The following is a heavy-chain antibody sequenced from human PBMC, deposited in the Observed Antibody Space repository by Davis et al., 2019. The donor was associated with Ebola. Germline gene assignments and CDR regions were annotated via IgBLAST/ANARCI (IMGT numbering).Heavy chain of an antibody. CDR2: IYGGGNT. CDR3: ARDGSARAVEV. CDR1: GFIFSNNY. D-gene: IGHD3-10*01. V-gene: IGHV3-53*01. J-gene: IGHJ6*04. Sequence: GESLKISCAASGFIFSNNYMSWVRQAPGKGLDWVSVIYGGGNTYYADSVKGRFTTSRDNSKNTVYLQMNNLRAEDTAVYYCARDGSARAVEVWGAGTTVTVSA.